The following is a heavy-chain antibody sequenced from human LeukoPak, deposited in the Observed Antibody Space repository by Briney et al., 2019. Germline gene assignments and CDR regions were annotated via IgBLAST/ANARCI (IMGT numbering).Heavy chain of an antibody. CDR2: IYHSGST. CDR1: GYSISSGYY. Sequence: SETLSLTCTVSGYSISSGYYWGWIRQPPGKGLEWIGSIYHSGSTYYNPSLKSRVTISVDTSKNQFSLKLSSVTAADTAVYYCARYLLGYYYDFWSTHYFDYWGQGTLVTVSS. CDR3: ARYLLGYYYDFWSTHYFDY. V-gene: IGHV4-38-2*02. J-gene: IGHJ4*02. D-gene: IGHD3-3*01.